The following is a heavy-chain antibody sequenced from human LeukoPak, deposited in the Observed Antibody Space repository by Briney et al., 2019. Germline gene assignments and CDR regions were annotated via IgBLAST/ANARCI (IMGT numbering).Heavy chain of an antibody. D-gene: IGHD1-26*01. Sequence: GALRLSCAASGFTFSSYEMNWVRQAPGKGLEWVSSITSGSSYIYYADSVKGRFTISRDSAKNSLYLQMNSLRAEDTAVYYCARDPYSGSYGNYYYYFMDVWGKGTTVTISS. CDR2: ITSGSSYI. CDR1: GFTFSSYE. J-gene: IGHJ6*03. V-gene: IGHV3-21*01. CDR3: ARDPYSGSYGNYYYYFMDV.